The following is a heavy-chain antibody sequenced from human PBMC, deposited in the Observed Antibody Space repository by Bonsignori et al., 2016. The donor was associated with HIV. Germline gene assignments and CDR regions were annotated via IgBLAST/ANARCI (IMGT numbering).Heavy chain of an antibody. D-gene: IGHD6-19*01. V-gene: IGHV5-51*01. CDR3: ARQSSGWSPLAY. CDR2: IYPDDSDT. J-gene: IGHJ4*02. Sequence: VRQMPGKGLEWMGIIYPDDSDTSYSPSFQGQVSFSVDKSVGAAYLQWSSLKASDTAMYYCARQSSGWSPLAYWGQGTLVTVSS.